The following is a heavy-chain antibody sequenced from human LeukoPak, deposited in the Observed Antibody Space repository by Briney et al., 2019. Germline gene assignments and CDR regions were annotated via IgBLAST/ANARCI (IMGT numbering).Heavy chain of an antibody. CDR2: ISYDGSNK. J-gene: IGHJ6*02. Sequence: GGSLRLSCAASGLTFSSYGMHWVRQAPGKGLEWVAVISYDGSNKYYADSVKGRFTISRDNSKNTLYLQMNSLRAEDTAVYYCASLGGKGGYYYYGMDVWGQGTTVTVSS. D-gene: IGHD3-16*01. CDR3: ASLGGKGGYYYYGMDV. CDR1: GLTFSSYG. V-gene: IGHV3-30*03.